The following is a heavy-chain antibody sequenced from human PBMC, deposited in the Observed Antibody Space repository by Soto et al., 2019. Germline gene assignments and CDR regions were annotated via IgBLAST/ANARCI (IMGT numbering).Heavy chain of an antibody. Sequence: SATLSLTSTVYGVSLTSANWWTSVRQSPQRGLEYIGDIFHDGTANYYPSFERRVAMSVDTSRNQFSLKLTSVTAADTAVYFCARLVYDTRLNYMYFDFWGPGTLVTVSS. CDR3: ARLVYDTRLNYMYFDF. D-gene: IGHD3-10*01. J-gene: IGHJ4*02. V-gene: IGHV4-4*02. CDR1: GVSLTSANW. CDR2: IFHDGTA.